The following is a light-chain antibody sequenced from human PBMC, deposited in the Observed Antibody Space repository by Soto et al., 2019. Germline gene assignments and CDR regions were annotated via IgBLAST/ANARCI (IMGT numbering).Light chain of an antibody. J-gene: IGLJ2*01. CDR3: RSYTSSNTLV. Sequence: QSALTQPASGSGSPGQSITISCTGPSRDVGGYVSWYQQHPGKAPKLMIYEVSNRPSGVSNRFSGSKSGNTASLTISGLQAEDEADYYCRSYTSSNTLVLGGGTKLTVL. CDR1: SRDVGGY. V-gene: IGLV2-14*01. CDR2: EVS.